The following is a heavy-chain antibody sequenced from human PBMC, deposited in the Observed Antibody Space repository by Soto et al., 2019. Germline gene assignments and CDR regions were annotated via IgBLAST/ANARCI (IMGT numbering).Heavy chain of an antibody. CDR3: ARDGGGWYPDYCPH. V-gene: IGHV3-66*01. Sequence: EVQLVESGGGLVQPGGSRRLSCAASGFTVSSNYMSWVRQAPGKGLEWVSVIYSGGSTYYADSVKVRCTISRDNSKNTLALQMNSLRSEDTAVYYGARDGGGWYPDYCPHWGQGTLLTVSS. J-gene: IGHJ1*01. D-gene: IGHD6-19*01. CDR1: GFTVSSNY. CDR2: IYSGGST.